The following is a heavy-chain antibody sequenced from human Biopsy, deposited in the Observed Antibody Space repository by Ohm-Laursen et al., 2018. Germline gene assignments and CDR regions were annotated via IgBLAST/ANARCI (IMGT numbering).Heavy chain of an antibody. CDR2: IYYTGST. J-gene: IGHJ3*02. V-gene: IGHV4-59*12. D-gene: IGHD3/OR15-3a*01. CDR3: ARGTGKYYVYGAFDI. CDR1: GGSISSYY. Sequence: GTLSLTCPVSGGSISSYYWSWIRQPPGKGLEWIGYIYYTGSTNYNPSLKSRVTISVDTSMNHLSLRLTSVTAADTAVYYCARGTGKYYVYGAFDIWGQGTMVTVSS.